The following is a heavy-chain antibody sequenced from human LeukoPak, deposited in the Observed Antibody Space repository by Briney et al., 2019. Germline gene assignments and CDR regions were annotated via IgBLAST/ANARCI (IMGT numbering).Heavy chain of an antibody. J-gene: IGHJ4*02. CDR1: GGSFSGYY. D-gene: IGHD5-18*01. V-gene: IGHV4-34*01. CDR2: INHSGST. CDR3: ARGSHRQPWYPYYFDY. Sequence: SETLSLTCAVYGGSFSGYYWSWIRQPPGKGLEWIGEINHSGSTNYNPSLKSRVTISVDTSKNQFSLKLSSVTAADTAVYYCARGSHRQPWYPYYFDYWGQGTLVTVSS.